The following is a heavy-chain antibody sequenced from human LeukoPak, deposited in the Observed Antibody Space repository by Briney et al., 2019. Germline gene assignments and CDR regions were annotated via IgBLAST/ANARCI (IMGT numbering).Heavy chain of an antibody. J-gene: IGHJ6*03. CDR3: ARRAESPYYYYYYMDV. Sequence: ASVKVSCKASGYTFTSYEIMWVRQATGQGLEWTGWMNANSGTTHYAQNFQGRVTMTRNTPTSTAYMELSRLRSEDTGVYYCARRAESPYYYYYYMDVWGKGTTVTVSS. CDR2: MNANSGTT. CDR1: GYTFTSYE. V-gene: IGHV1-8*01.